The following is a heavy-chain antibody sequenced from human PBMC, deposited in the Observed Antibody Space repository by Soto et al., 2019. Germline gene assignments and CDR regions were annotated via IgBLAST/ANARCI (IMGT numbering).Heavy chain of an antibody. J-gene: IGHJ6*02. CDR2: ISGSGGST. CDR1: GFTFSSYA. CDR3: AKSNRDDILTGYSYPRADYYYYYGMDV. V-gene: IGHV3-23*01. D-gene: IGHD3-9*01. Sequence: PGGSLRLSCAASGFTFSSYAMSWVRQAPGKGLEWVSAISGSGGSTYYAYSVKGRFTISRDNSKNTLYLQMNSLRAEDTAVYYCAKSNRDDILTGYSYPRADYYYYYGMDVWGQGTTVTVSS.